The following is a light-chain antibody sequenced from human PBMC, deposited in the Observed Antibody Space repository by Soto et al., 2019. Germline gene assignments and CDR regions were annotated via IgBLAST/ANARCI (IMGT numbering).Light chain of an antibody. Sequence: DIQMTQYPSTLSSSVGDRVTITCRASQSISSWLAWYQQKPGKAPMLLIYKASSLESGGPSRFSGSGSVTVFTLTISCVQPADFATHHCQRYNSPWTFGQGTKVEIK. J-gene: IGKJ1*01. CDR3: QRYNSPWT. CDR2: KAS. CDR1: QSISSW. V-gene: IGKV1-5*03.